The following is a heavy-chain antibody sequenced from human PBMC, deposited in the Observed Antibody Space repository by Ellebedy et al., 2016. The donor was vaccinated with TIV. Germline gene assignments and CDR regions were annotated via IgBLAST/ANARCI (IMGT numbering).Heavy chain of an antibody. J-gene: IGHJ6*02. V-gene: IGHV3-21*01. Sequence: PGGSLRLSCAASGFTFSSYSMNWVRQAPGKGLEWVSSISSSSSYLYYADSVKGRFTISRDNANNSLYLQMNSLRAEDTAVYYCTREGYTYGYGDYYYYGMDVWGQGTTVTVSS. CDR3: TREGYTYGYGDYYYYGMDV. CDR1: GFTFSSYS. D-gene: IGHD5-18*01. CDR2: ISSSSSYL.